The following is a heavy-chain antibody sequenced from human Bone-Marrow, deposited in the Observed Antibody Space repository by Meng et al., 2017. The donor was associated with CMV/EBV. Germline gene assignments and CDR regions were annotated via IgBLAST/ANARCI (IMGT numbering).Heavy chain of an antibody. D-gene: IGHD2-2*01. Sequence: GGSLRLSCAASGFGFNTYEMNWVRQAPGKGLEWVSYISDRGDTKYYADSVRGRFTISRDNAKNSLYLQMSSLRAEDTALYYCASGGIPAASSDFWGQGTLVTVSS. CDR3: ASGGIPAASSDF. V-gene: IGHV3-48*03. CDR2: ISDRGDTK. J-gene: IGHJ4*02. CDR1: GFGFNTYE.